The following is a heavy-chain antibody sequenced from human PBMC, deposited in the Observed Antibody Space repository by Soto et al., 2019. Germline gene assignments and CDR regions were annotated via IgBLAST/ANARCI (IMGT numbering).Heavy chain of an antibody. CDR3: AHRVLRTVFGLVTTTAIYFDF. V-gene: IGHV2-5*02. J-gene: IGHJ4*02. D-gene: IGHD3-3*01. CDR1: GFSLTTSGVR. Sequence: QITLNESGPTQVKPRQTLTLTCTFSGFSLTTSGVRVGWIRQSPGKAPEWLALIYWDDDKRYSPSLKSRLTITKDTSKTQVVLTMADLDHADTATYYCAHRVLRTVFGLVTTTAIYFDFWGQGTPVAVSS. CDR2: IYWDDDK.